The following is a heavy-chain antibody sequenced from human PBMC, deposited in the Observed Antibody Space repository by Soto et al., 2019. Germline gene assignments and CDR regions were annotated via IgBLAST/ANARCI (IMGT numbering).Heavy chain of an antibody. V-gene: IGHV4-59*08. J-gene: IGHJ4*02. CDR1: GGSISSYY. CDR3: ATHYSDWAFDN. CDR2: MDYSGNT. Sequence: SETLSLTCSVSGGSISSYYWSWIRQPPGKGLEWIAYMDYSGNTYDNPSLKSRVTMSRDTSKNHLSLRLSSVTAADRAIYYCATHYSDWAFDNWGQGNRVT. D-gene: IGHD1-26*01.